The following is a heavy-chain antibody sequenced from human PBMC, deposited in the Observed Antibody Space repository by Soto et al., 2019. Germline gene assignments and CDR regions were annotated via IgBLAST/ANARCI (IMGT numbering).Heavy chain of an antibody. D-gene: IGHD2-15*01. CDR3: ASDSHCNGGNCPMGGFDM. Sequence: GESLKIFCNGSRCAFSIHWVAWLRQMPGKGLEWVGIIYPGNSNTMYSPPFQGQVTISADTALSTTYLQWDTLKPSDTAIYFCASDSHCNGGNCPMGGFDMWGQGTTVTVSS. V-gene: IGHV5-51*01. CDR1: RCAFSIHW. J-gene: IGHJ3*02. CDR2: IYPGNSNT.